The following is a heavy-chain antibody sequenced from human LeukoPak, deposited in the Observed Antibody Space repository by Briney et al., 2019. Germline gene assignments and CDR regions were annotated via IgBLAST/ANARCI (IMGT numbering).Heavy chain of an antibody. D-gene: IGHD5-24*01. CDR3: ARGHRDGYNYWALYYYYMDV. V-gene: IGHV3-48*03. Sequence: SGGSLRLSCAASGFTFSSYEMNWVRQAPGKGLEWVSYISSSGSTIYYADSVKGRFTISRDNAKNSLYLQMNSLRAEDTAVYYCARGHRDGYNYWALYYYYMDVWGKGTTVTVSS. CDR2: ISSSGSTI. J-gene: IGHJ6*03. CDR1: GFTFSSYE.